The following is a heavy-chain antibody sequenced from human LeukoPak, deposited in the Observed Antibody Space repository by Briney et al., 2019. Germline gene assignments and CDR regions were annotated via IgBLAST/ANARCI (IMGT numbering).Heavy chain of an antibody. J-gene: IGHJ4*02. V-gene: IGHV3-21*01. CDR1: GFTFNNNW. D-gene: IGHD2-15*01. Sequence: GGSLRLSCAASGFTFNNNWMTWVRQAPGKGLEWVSAISGSGGSTYYADSVKGRFTISRDNAKNSLYLQMNSLRAEDTAVYYCASFGYCSGGSCRPYYFDYWGQGTLVTVSS. CDR3: ASFGYCSGGSCRPYYFDY. CDR2: ISGSGGST.